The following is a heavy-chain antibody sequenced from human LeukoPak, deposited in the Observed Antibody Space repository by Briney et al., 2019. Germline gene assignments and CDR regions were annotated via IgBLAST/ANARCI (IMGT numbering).Heavy chain of an antibody. J-gene: IGHJ4*02. V-gene: IGHV4-30-4*01. CDR1: GGSTSSGDYF. D-gene: IGHD6-19*01. Sequence: PSETLSLTCTVSGGSTSSGDYFWSWIRQPPGKGLEWIGYIYYSGTTYYNPSLKSRVTISVDTSKNQFSLNLSSVTAADTAAYFCARETMAGHFDYWGQGTLVTVSS. CDR2: IYYSGTT. CDR3: ARETMAGHFDY.